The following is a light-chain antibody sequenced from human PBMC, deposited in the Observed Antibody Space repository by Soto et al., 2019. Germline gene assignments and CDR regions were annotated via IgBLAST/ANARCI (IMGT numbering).Light chain of an antibody. J-gene: IGLJ3*02. V-gene: IGLV2-8*01. CDR1: SSDVGAYKY. CDR3: CSYVGSNIWV. Sequence: QSALTQPPSASGSPGQSVTISCTGTSSDVGAYKYVSWYQQYPGKAPKLMIYEDSKRPSGVPDRFSGSKSGNTASLTVSGLQAEDEADYYCCSYVGSNIWVFGGGTKLTVL. CDR2: EDS.